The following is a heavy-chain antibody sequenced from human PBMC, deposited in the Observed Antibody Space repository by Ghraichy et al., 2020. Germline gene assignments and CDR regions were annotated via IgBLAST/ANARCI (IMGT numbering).Heavy chain of an antibody. J-gene: IGHJ3*02. V-gene: IGHV4-61*01. D-gene: IGHD2-21*01. Sequence: SETLSLTCTVSGDSVSRGSSYWSWIRQPPGKGLEWIGDIYYSGSTNYNPFLKSRVTISKDKSKNQFSLKLSSVTAADTAVYYCAKYGIRLGVIARDDAFDIWGQGTMVTVSS. CDR1: GDSVSRGSSY. CDR2: IYYSGST. CDR3: AKYGIRLGVIARDDAFDI.